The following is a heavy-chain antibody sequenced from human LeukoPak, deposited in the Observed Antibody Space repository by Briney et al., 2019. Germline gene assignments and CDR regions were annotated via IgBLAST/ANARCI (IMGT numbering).Heavy chain of an antibody. V-gene: IGHV4-4*07. Sequence: SETLSLTCTVSGGSFSGGYRCWIRQPAGKGLEWIGRILSSANPSYNPSLKSRATMSVDTSKNQFSLKLTSVAAADTAVYYCARDPISALWGQGTLVTVSS. CDR2: ILSSANP. CDR1: GGSFSGGY. J-gene: IGHJ4*02. CDR3: ARDPISAL.